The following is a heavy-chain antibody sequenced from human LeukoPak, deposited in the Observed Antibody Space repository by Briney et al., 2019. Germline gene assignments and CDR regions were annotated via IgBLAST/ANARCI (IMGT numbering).Heavy chain of an antibody. CDR3: ARDSYYYYGMDV. CDR2: IYSGGST. J-gene: IGHJ6*02. CDR1: GGSFSGYY. Sequence: ETLSLTCAVYGGSFSGYYWSWIRQPPGKGLEWVPVIYSGGSTYYADSVKGRFTISRDNSKNTLYLQMNSLRAEDTAVYYCARDSYYYYGMDVWGQGTTVTVSS. V-gene: IGHV3-53*01.